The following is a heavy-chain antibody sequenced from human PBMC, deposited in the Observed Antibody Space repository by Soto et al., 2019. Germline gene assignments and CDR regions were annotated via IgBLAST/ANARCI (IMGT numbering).Heavy chain of an antibody. CDR1: GFTFSNYA. CDR2: ISGGGGST. V-gene: IGHV3-23*01. Sequence: EVQLLESGGGLVQPGGSLRLSCAASGFTFSNYAVTWARQAPGKGLEWVSTISGGGGSTYYADSVKGRFTISRDNSKNTLYLQMNRLRAEDTAVYYCAKDQGSSWYEIDYWGQGTLVTVSS. J-gene: IGHJ4*02. D-gene: IGHD6-13*01. CDR3: AKDQGSSWYEIDY.